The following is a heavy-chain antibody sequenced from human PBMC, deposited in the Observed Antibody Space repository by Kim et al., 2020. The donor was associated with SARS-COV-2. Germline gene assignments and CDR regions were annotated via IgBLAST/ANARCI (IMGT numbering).Heavy chain of an antibody. CDR3: AKGGKEGDYYDYVWGSYRQRPDDAFDI. Sequence: GGSLRLSCAASGFTFSSYGMHLVRQAPGKGLEWVAVISYDGSNKYYADSVKGRFTISRDNSKNTLYLQMNSLRAEDMAVYYCAKGGKEGDYYDYVWGSYRQRPDDAFDIWGQGTMVTVSS. CDR1: GFTFSSYG. J-gene: IGHJ3*02. CDR2: ISYDGSNK. D-gene: IGHD3-16*02. V-gene: IGHV3-30*18.